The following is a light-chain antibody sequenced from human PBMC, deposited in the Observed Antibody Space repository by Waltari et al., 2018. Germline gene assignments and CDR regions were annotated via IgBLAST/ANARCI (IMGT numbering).Light chain of an antibody. V-gene: IGKV3D-15*01. J-gene: IGKJ4*01. CDR2: GVS. CDR3: QQYDNWPLT. Sequence: ETVMTQSPATLSVAPGERATLSCRASQGVGRELAWYQQKPGQAPRLLIYGVSTRATGVPGRFSGSGSGAEFTLTISSLQSEDFEVYYCQQYDNWPLTFGGGTKVEIK. CDR1: QGVGRE.